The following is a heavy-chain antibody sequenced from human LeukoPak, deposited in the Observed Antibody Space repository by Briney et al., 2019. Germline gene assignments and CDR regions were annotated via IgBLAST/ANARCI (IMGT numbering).Heavy chain of an antibody. CDR2: ISGSGGST. Sequence: GGSLRLSCAASGFTFSSYGMSWVRQAPGKGLEWVSTISGSGGSTYYADSVKGRFAISRDNSKTTLYLQMNSLRAEDSAVYYCAKDHNNRRSDVLRYFDYWGQGTLVTVPT. J-gene: IGHJ4*02. D-gene: IGHD4-17*01. CDR1: GFTFSSYG. CDR3: AKDHNNRRSDVLRYFDY. V-gene: IGHV3-23*01.